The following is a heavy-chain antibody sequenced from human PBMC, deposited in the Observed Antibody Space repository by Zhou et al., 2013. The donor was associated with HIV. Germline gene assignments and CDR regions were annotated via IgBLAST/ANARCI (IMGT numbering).Heavy chain of an antibody. Sequence: QVQLVQSGAEVKKPGASVKVSCKASGYTFTGYYMHWVRQAPGQGLEWMGWINPNSGGTNYAQKFQGRVTMTRDTSITTVYMELKRLTSEDTAMYFCARSHKWLQLRYQGIFDYWGQGTLVTVSS. CDR1: GYTFTGYY. D-gene: IGHD5-12*01. J-gene: IGHJ4*02. V-gene: IGHV1-2*02. CDR3: ARSHKWLQLRYQGIFDY. CDR2: INPNSGGT.